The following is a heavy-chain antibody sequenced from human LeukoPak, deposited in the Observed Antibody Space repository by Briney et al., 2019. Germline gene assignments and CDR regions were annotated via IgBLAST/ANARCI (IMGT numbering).Heavy chain of an antibody. J-gene: IGHJ6*02. D-gene: IGHD3-16*01. CDR1: GGSISSYY. CDR2: IYYSGST. V-gene: IGHV4-59*01. Sequence: SETLSLTCTVSGGSISSYYWSWIRQPPGKGLECIGYIYYSGSTNYNPSLKSRVTISVDTSKNQFSLKLSSVTAADTAVYYCARDGGYYYGMDVWGQGTTVTVSS. CDR3: ARDGGYYYGMDV.